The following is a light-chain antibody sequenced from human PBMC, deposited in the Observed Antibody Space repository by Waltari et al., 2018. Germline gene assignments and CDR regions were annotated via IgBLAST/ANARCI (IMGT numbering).Light chain of an antibody. V-gene: IGLV2-23*02. CDR3: CSYAGTPRVV. J-gene: IGLJ2*01. CDR1: NNDIGSYNL. Sequence: QSALTQPASVSGSPGQSITISCTGTNNDIGSYNLVSWYHQHPGKAPKVIIFEVNKRPSGVCNRFSGSKSGNTASLTVSGLHPEDEADYYCCSYAGTPRVVFGGGTKLTVL. CDR2: EVN.